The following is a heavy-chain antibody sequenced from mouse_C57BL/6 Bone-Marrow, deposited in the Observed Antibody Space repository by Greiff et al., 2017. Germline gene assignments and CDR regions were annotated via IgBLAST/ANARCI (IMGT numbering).Heavy chain of an antibody. CDR2: INPSSGYT. Sequence: QVQLKQSGAELARPGASVKMSCKASGYTFTSYTMHWVKQRPGQGLEWIGYINPSSGYTKYNQKFKDKATLTADKSSSTAYMQLSSLTSEDSAVYYCAREGCRGAMDYWGQGTSVTVSS. CDR1: GYTFTSYT. D-gene: IGHD3-3*01. J-gene: IGHJ4*01. V-gene: IGHV1-4*01. CDR3: AREGCRGAMDY.